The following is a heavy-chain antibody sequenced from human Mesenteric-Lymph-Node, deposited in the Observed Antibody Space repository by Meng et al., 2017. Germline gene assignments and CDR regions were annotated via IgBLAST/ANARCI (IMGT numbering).Heavy chain of an antibody. D-gene: IGHD1-26*01. CDR3: ARWNRSGSYGYYYYGMDV. V-gene: IGHV3-7*01. CDR1: GFTLSNYW. Sequence: GGSLRLSCAASGFTLSNYWMSWVRQAPGKGLEWVANIKQDGSEKYYVDSVKGRFTISRDNAKNTLYLQMNSLRAEDTAVYYCARWNRSGSYGYYYYGMDVWGQGTTVTVSS. J-gene: IGHJ6*02. CDR2: IKQDGSEK.